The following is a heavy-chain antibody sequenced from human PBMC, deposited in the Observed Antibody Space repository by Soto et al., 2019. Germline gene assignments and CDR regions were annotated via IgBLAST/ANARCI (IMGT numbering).Heavy chain of an antibody. CDR3: ARGGFHGGNYYIFDY. CDR2: INHSGST. V-gene: IGHV4-34*01. J-gene: IGHJ4*02. CDR1: GGSFSGYY. Sequence: QVQLQQWGAGLLKPSETLSLTCAVYGGSFSGYYWTWIRQPPGKGLEWIGEINHSGSTTYNPSLKSRVTISVDKSRDQFSLRLSSVAAADTAVYYCARGGFHGGNYYIFDYWGQGTLVTVSS. D-gene: IGHD2-15*01.